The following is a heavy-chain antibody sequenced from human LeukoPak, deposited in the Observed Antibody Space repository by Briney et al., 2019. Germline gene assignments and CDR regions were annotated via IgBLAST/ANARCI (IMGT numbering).Heavy chain of an antibody. CDR1: GFTFSGYG. CDR3: AKRLGGSYPIPLDY. D-gene: IGHD1-26*01. CDR2: ISGSGGST. J-gene: IGHJ4*02. Sequence: GGSLRLSCAASGFTFSGYGMSWVRQAPGKGLEWVSAISGSGGSTHYADSVKGRFTISRDNSKNTLYLQMNSLRAEDTAVYYCAKRLGGSYPIPLDYWGQGTLVTVSS. V-gene: IGHV3-23*01.